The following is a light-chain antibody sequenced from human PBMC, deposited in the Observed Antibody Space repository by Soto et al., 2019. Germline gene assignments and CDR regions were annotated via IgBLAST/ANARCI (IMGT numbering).Light chain of an antibody. V-gene: IGKV1-5*01. CDR3: QQYNSYGT. CDR2: DAS. CDR1: QSISSW. Sequence: DIPFTNSAFVLPASVRDRFPLTCRASQSISSWLAWYQQKPGKAPKLLIYDASSLERGVPSRFSGSGSGTEFTITISSLQPDDFATYYCQQYNSYGTFGQGSKVDI. J-gene: IGKJ1*01.